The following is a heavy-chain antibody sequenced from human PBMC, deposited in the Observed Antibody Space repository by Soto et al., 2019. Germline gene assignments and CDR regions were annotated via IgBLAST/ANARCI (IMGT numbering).Heavy chain of an antibody. V-gene: IGHV3-23*01. D-gene: IGHD4-17*01. Sequence: GESLKISCAGSGFTFSTYTMTWVRQAPGKGLEWVSAISGSGGTTNYADSVKGRFTISRDNSKNTLYLQMNSLRVDDTAVYYCAKRSVTLNHWGQGTLVTVSS. J-gene: IGHJ1*01. CDR3: AKRSVTLNH. CDR1: GFTFSTYT. CDR2: ISGSGGTT.